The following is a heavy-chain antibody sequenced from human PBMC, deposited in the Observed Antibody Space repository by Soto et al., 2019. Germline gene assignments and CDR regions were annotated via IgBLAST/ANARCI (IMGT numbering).Heavy chain of an antibody. CDR1: GFTFSDYY. CDR3: ARAGAYSYGAKDYFYYYGMDV. CDR2: ISSTGSTI. Sequence: QVQLVESGGGLVKPGGSLRLSCAASGFTFSDYYMSWIRQAPGKGLEWVSYISSTGSTIYYADSVKGRFTISRDNAKNLLYLQMNGLRAVDTAVYYCARAGAYSYGAKDYFYYYGMDVWGQGTTVTVSS. D-gene: IGHD5-18*01. J-gene: IGHJ6*02. V-gene: IGHV3-11*01.